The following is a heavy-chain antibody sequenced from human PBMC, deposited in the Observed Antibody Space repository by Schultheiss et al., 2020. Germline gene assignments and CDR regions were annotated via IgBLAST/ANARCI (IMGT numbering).Heavy chain of an antibody. V-gene: IGHV3-23*01. CDR2: ISASGAYT. CDR3: GKDHYGDFSFDY. CDR1: GFTFSTFA. J-gene: IGHJ4*02. D-gene: IGHD4-17*01. Sequence: GESLKISCVASGFTFSTFAMSWVRQAPGKGLEWVSIISASGAYTYYADSAKGRFTISRDNSKNTLFLQMNSLRAEDTALYYCGKDHYGDFSFDYWGQGTLVTVSS.